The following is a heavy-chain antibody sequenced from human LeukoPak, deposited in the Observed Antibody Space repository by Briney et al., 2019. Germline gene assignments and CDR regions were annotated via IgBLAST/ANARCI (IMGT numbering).Heavy chain of an antibody. CDR2: IKSNADGGTP. D-gene: IGHD2/OR15-2a*01. CDR3: TTFYHEYSPY. CDR1: GFSFMNAW. V-gene: IGHV3-15*01. Sequence: KLGGSLRLSCAASGFSFMNAWMIWVRQVPGKGLEWVGRIKSNADGGTPDYAAPARGRFTISRDDSKNTLYLQMNSLKTEDTAVYYCTTFYHEYSPYWGRGTLVTVSS. J-gene: IGHJ4*02.